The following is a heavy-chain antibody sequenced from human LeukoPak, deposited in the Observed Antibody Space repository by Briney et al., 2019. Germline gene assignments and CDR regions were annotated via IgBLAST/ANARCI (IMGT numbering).Heavy chain of an antibody. D-gene: IGHD6-19*01. Sequence: SETLSLTCAVYGGSFSGYYWSWIRQPPGKGLEWIGYIYYSGSTNYNPSLKSRVTISVDTSKNQFSLKLSSVTAADTAVYYCASGYSSGWYSAFDYWGQGTLVTVSS. CDR3: ASGYSSGWYSAFDY. CDR2: IYYSGST. V-gene: IGHV4-59*01. CDR1: GGSFSGYY. J-gene: IGHJ4*02.